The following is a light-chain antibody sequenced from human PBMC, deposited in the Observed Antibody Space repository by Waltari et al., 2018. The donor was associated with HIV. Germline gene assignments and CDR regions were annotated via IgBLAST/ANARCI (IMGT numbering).Light chain of an antibody. V-gene: IGKV3-15*01. J-gene: IGKJ3*01. CDR3: QQYSEWPLT. Sequence: ESLMSQSPDTMSLSPGERATPSCRASQNVSGHLAWYQQKPGQTPRLLMYEASTRATDVPVRFSGSGSGSEFYLTISSLQSEDIGVYFCQQYSEWPLTFGPGTRLNIK. CDR1: QNVSGH. CDR2: EAS.